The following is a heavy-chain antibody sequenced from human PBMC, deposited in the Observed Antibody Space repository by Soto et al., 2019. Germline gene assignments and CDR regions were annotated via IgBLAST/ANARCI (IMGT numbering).Heavy chain of an antibody. V-gene: IGHV3-30*18. J-gene: IGHJ5*02. CDR2: ISYDGSNK. CDR3: AKPARYNWNVNWFDP. D-gene: IGHD1-20*01. CDR1: GFTFSSYG. Sequence: QVQLVESGGGVVQPGRSLRLSCAASGFTFSSYGMHWVRQAPGKGLEWVAVISYDGSNKYYADSVKGGFTISRDNSKNTLYLQMNSLRAEDTAVYYCAKPARYNWNVNWFDPWGQGTLVTVSS.